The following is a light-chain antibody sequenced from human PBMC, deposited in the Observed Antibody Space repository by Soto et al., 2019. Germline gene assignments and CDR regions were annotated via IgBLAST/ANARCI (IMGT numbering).Light chain of an antibody. J-gene: IGKJ4*01. CDR3: QQYYDLPLT. CDR2: DAS. V-gene: IGKV1-33*01. CDR1: QGISYR. Sequence: GDRVTFTCQASQGISYRLNWYQQKPGKAPNLLICDASNLETGVPSRFSGSGSGTDFTLTISGLQPEDIATYYCQQYYDLPLTFGGGTRVEIK.